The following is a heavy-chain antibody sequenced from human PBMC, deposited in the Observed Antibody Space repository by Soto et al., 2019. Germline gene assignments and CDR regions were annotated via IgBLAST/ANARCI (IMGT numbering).Heavy chain of an antibody. CDR2: IIPIFGTA. D-gene: IGHD5-18*01. Sequence: QVQLVQSGAEVKKPGSSVKVSCKASGGTFSSYAISWVRQAPGQGLEWMGGIIPIFGTANYAQKFQGRVTITADESTSTACMGLSSLRSEDTAVYYCARVPGYSHGNPPDYWGQGPLVTVSS. CDR3: ARVPGYSHGNPPDY. V-gene: IGHV1-69*01. J-gene: IGHJ4*02. CDR1: GGTFSSYA.